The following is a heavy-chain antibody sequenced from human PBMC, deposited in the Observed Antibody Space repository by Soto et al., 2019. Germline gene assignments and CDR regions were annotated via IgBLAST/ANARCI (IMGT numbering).Heavy chain of an antibody. CDR3: ARGRGDYSKGYDY. Sequence: SETLSLTCAVYGGSFSGYYWSWIRQPPGKGLEWIGEINHSGSTNYNPSLKSRVTISVDTSKNQFSLKLSSVTAADTAVYYCARGRGDYSKGYDYWGQGTLVTVSS. J-gene: IGHJ4*02. V-gene: IGHV4-34*01. CDR1: GGSFSGYY. D-gene: IGHD4-4*01. CDR2: INHSGST.